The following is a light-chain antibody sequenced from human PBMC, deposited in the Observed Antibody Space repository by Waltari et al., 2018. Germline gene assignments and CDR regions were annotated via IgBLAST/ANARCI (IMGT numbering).Light chain of an antibody. V-gene: IGLV2-8*01. CDR1: STDVGGYKY. J-gene: IGLJ1*01. Sequence: QSALTQPPSASGSPGQSVTISCPGTSTDVGGYKYFTWYQHHPGKAPKVMIYEVSKRPSGVPDRFSGSKSGNTASLTVSGLQAEDEADYYCSSYAGSTYVFGTGTKVTVL. CDR3: SSYAGSTYV. CDR2: EVS.